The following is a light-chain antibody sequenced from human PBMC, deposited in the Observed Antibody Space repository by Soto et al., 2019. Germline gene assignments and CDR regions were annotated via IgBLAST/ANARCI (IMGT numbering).Light chain of an antibody. J-gene: IGKJ1*01. CDR2: KAS. V-gene: IGKV1-5*03. CDR1: QSINSW. CDR3: QQYTSYST. Sequence: DIQMTQSPSTLSASVGDRVTITCRASQSINSWLAWYQQKQGRAPKLLIYKASSLESGVPSRFSGSGSGTEFTLTISSLQPDDFATYYCQQYTSYSTFGQGTKVEIK.